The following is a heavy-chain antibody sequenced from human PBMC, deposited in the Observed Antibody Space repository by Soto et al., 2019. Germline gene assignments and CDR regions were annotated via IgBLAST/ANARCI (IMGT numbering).Heavy chain of an antibody. CDR1: GFTFSSYA. D-gene: IGHD2-2*01. V-gene: IGHV3-23*01. CDR2: ISGSGGDT. J-gene: IGHJ3*01. CDR3: SKKYCGSSTNCFDAFDF. Sequence: GGSLRLSCAASGFTFSSYAMSWVRQAPGKGLEWVSAISGSGGDTYYADSVQGRFTISRDTSKNTLLLQMSSLRAEDAAVYYCSKKYCGSSTNCFDAFDFWGQGTMVTVSS.